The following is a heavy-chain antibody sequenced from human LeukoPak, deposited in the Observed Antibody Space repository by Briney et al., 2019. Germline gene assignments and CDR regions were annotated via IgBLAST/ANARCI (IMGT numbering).Heavy chain of an antibody. V-gene: IGHV3-74*01. CDR3: AKDYWFPPHPDSSGTPGTEFQH. CDR2: LRSDGGSS. Sequence: GGSLRLSCAASGFTFSTFFWMHWVRQAPGKGLVWVSRLRSDGGSSAYADFVRGRFTISRDNSKNTLYLQMNSLRAEDTAVYYCAKDYWFPPHPDSSGTPGTEFQHWGQGTLVTVSS. D-gene: IGHD3-22*01. CDR1: GFTFSTFFW. J-gene: IGHJ1*01.